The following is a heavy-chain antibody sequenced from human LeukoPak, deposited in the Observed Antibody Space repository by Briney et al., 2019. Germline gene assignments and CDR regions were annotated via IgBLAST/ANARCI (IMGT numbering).Heavy chain of an antibody. CDR1: GFTFSSYS. J-gene: IGHJ4*02. V-gene: IGHV3-48*01. D-gene: IGHD6-13*01. CDR3: ARDRGVYSSSSFIDYFDY. Sequence: GGSLRLSCAASGFTFSSYSMNWVRQAPGKGLEWGSYISGSGSTIYYADSVKGRFTISRDNAKNSLYLQMNSLRAEDTAVYYCARDRGVYSSSSFIDYFDYWGQGTLVTVSS. CDR2: ISGSGSTI.